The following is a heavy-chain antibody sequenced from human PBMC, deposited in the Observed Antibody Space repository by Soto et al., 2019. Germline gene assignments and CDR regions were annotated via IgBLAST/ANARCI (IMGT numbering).Heavy chain of an antibody. CDR1: GVTFSSYA. CDR2: ISYDGSNK. V-gene: IGHV3-30-3*01. J-gene: IGHJ6*02. D-gene: IGHD3-10*01. Sequence: GGSLRLSCPASGVTFSSYAMHWVRQAPGKGLEWVSIISYDGSNKYYADSVKGRFTISRDNAKNTLYLQMNSLRPEDTDVYYCARGGRITLVRGVPRYYGMDVWGQGTTVTVSS. CDR3: ARGGRITLVRGVPRYYGMDV.